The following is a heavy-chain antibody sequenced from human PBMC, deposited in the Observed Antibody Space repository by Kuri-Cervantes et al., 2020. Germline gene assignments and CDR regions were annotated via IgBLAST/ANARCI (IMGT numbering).Heavy chain of an antibody. CDR3: ARGNFYAMDV. V-gene: IGHV3-74*01. J-gene: IGHJ6*02. CDR2: ISSDGSST. Sequence: LSLTCAASGFTFSSYAMHWVRQAPGKGLVWVSRISSDGSSTRYADSVKGRFSISRDNATNTLYLHMNSLRAEDTAVYYCARGNFYAMDVWGQGTTVTVSS. CDR1: GFTFSSYA.